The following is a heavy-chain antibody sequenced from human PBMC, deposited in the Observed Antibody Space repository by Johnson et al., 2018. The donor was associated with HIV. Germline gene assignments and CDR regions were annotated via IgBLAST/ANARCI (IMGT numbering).Heavy chain of an antibody. V-gene: IGHV3-7*01. J-gene: IGHJ3*02. D-gene: IGHD6-19*01. Sequence: VQLVESGGGVVQPGGSLRLSCAASGITFSDYYMSWIRQAPGKGLEWVANIKQDGSEKYYVDSVKGRFTISRDNAKNALYVQMNSLRAEDTGVYYWAKGNRMEQWLAGGGAFDIWGQGTIVNVSS. CDR2: IKQDGSEK. CDR1: GITFSDYY. CDR3: AKGNRMEQWLAGGGAFDI.